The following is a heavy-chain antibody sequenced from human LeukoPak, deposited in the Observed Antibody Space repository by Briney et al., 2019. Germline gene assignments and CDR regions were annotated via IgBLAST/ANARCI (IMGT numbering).Heavy chain of an antibody. J-gene: IGHJ4*02. D-gene: IGHD4-11*01. CDR2: INHSGST. Sequence: SETLSLTCAVYGGSFSGYYWSWIRQPPGKGLEWIGEINHSGSTNYNPSLKSRVTISVDTSKNQFSLKLSSVTAADTAVYYCARGRSDYGNYRFGYWGQGTLVTVSS. CDR1: GGSFSGYY. V-gene: IGHV4-34*01. CDR3: ARGRSDYGNYRFGY.